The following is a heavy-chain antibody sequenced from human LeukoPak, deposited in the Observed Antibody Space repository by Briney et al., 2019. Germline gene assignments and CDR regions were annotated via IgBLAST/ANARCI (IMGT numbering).Heavy chain of an antibody. CDR2: ISRGGST. CDR1: GGSFSGYY. Sequence: SETLSLTCAVYGGSFSGYYWSWIRQPPGKGLEWIGEISRGGSTNYNPSLKSRVTISVDTSKNQFSLKLSSVTAADTAVYYCARGPDVLDYWGQGTLVTVSS. J-gene: IGHJ4*02. D-gene: IGHD2-8*01. CDR3: ARGPDVLDY. V-gene: IGHV4-34*01.